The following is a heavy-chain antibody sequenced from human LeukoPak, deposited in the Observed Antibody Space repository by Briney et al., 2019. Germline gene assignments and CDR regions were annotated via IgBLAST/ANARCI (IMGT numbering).Heavy chain of an antibody. D-gene: IGHD3-22*01. CDR2: ISSDGGRT. Sequence: GGSLRLSCSASGFTFSSYAMHWVRPAPGKGLEYVLGISSDGGRTDYADSVKGRFTISRDNAKNTLYLQMSSLRAEETAVYYCVEGITMIAKFPLDYWGQGTGVTVSA. CDR1: GFTFSSYA. V-gene: IGHV3-64D*09. J-gene: IGHJ4*02. CDR3: VEGITMIAKFPLDY.